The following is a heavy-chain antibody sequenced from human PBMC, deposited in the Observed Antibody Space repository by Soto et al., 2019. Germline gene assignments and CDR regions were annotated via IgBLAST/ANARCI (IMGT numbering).Heavy chain of an antibody. CDR1: GGSFSGYY. CDR2: VFSAGST. D-gene: IGHD6-19*01. CDR3: ARHWWSSGSYLVFDS. J-gene: IGHJ4*02. V-gene: IGHV4-59*08. Sequence: SHTLSLTCAVYGGSFSGYYWSWIRQSPGKGLEWIGYVFSAGSTKYNPSLQSRVAISIDTSKRQFSLKLTSVTAADTALYYCARHWWSSGSYLVFDSWGQGTLVTVSS.